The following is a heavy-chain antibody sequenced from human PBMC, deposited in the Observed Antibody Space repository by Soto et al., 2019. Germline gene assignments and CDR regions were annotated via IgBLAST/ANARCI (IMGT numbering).Heavy chain of an antibody. D-gene: IGHD2-21*02. Sequence: GASVKVSCKASGYTFTSYGISWVRQAPGQGLEWMGWISAYNGNTNYAQKLQGRVTMTTDTSTSTAYMELRSLRSDDTAVYYCARDLKVAYCGGDCSTRWFDPWGQGTLVTVSS. CDR2: ISAYNGNT. CDR1: GYTFTSYG. J-gene: IGHJ5*02. CDR3: ARDLKVAYCGGDCSTRWFDP. V-gene: IGHV1-18*01.